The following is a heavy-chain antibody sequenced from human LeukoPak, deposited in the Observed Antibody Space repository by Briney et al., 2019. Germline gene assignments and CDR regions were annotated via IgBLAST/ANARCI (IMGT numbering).Heavy chain of an antibody. Sequence: SETLSLTCTISGYCISSGYCWGWIRQPPGKRLEGIGGMYHCGCNSYNQSLKSRVTISIEKSKNHFSLQLSSVTAADTAVYYCARVAIYYDSSGDVGYWGQGTLVTVSS. D-gene: IGHD3-22*01. J-gene: IGHJ4*02. V-gene: IGHV4-38-2*02. CDR2: MYHCGCN. CDR3: ARVAIYYDSSGDVGY. CDR1: GYCISSGYC.